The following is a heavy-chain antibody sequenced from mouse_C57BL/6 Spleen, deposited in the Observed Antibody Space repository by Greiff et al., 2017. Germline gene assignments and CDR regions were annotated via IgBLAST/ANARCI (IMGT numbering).Heavy chain of an antibody. CDR2: ISYDGSN. J-gene: IGHJ3*01. CDR3: ARDYDGYLNSFAY. Sequence: EVHLVESGPGLVKPSQSLSLTCSVTGYSITSGYYWNWIRQFPGNKLEWMGYISYDGSNNYNPSLKNRISITRDTSKNQFFLKLNSVTTEDTATYYCARDYDGYLNSFAYWGQGTLVTVSA. V-gene: IGHV3-6*01. D-gene: IGHD2-3*01. CDR1: GYSITSGYY.